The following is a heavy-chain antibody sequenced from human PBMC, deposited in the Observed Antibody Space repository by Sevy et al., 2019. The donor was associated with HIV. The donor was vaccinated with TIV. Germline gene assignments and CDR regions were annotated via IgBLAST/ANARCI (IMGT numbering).Heavy chain of an antibody. CDR3: ARGPGDYNSRGYYFFY. Sequence: ASVKVSCKASGGTFSSYAINWVRQAPGQGLEWMGGIIPIFGTANYAQKFQGRVTFTADESTRTAYMQLSSLRSEDTAMYYCARGPGDYNSRGYYFFYWGQGTLVTVSS. CDR1: GGTFSSYA. J-gene: IGHJ4*02. D-gene: IGHD3-22*01. CDR2: IIPIFGTA. V-gene: IGHV1-69*13.